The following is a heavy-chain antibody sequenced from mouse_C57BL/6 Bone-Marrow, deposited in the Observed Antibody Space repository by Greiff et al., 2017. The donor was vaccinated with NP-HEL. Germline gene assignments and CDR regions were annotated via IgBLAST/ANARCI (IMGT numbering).Heavy chain of an antibody. CDR2: IDPENGDT. J-gene: IGHJ2*01. Sequence: VQLQQSGAELVRPGASVKLSLTASGFNIKDDYMHWVKQRPEQGLEWIGWIDPENGDTEYASKFQGKATITADTSSNTAYLQLSSLTSEDTAVYYCTIFYLFDYWGQGTTLTVSS. CDR3: TIFYLFDY. D-gene: IGHD5-5*01. V-gene: IGHV14-4*01. CDR1: GFNIKDDY.